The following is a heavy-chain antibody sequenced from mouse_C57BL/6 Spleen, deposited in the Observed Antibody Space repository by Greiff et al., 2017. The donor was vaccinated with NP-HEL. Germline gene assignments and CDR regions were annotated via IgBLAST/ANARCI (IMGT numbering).Heavy chain of an antibody. Sequence: VQLQQPGAELVKPGASVKLSCKASGYTFTSYWMHWVKQRPGQGLEWIGMIHPNSGSTNYNEKFKSKATLTVDNSSSTAYMQLSSLTSEDSAVYYCARSPLYYDYDEGNFDYWGQGTTLTVSS. J-gene: IGHJ2*01. D-gene: IGHD2-4*01. V-gene: IGHV1-64*01. CDR2: IHPNSGST. CDR3: ARSPLYYDYDEGNFDY. CDR1: GYTFTSYW.